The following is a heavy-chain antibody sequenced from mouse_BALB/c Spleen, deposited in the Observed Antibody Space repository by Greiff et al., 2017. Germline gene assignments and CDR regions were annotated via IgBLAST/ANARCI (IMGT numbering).Heavy chain of an antibody. CDR2: ISSGGST. Sequence: EVQVVESGGGLVKPGGSLKLSCAASGFTFSSYAMSWVRQTPEKRLEWVASISSGGSTYYPDSVKGRFTISRDNARNILYLQMSSLRSEDTAMYYCARRGGYYGAMDYWGQGTSVTVSS. V-gene: IGHV5-6-5*01. CDR1: GFTFSSYA. J-gene: IGHJ4*01. CDR3: ARRGGYYGAMDY. D-gene: IGHD1-1*01.